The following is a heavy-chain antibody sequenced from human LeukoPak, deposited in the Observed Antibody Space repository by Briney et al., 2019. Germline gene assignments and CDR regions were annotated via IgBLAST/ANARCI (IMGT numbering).Heavy chain of an antibody. D-gene: IGHD5-18*01. CDR2: IYYSGST. CDR3: ARGYTAMVMDY. V-gene: IGHV4-59*01. J-gene: IGHJ4*02. CDR1: GGSISSNY. Sequence: SETLSLTCTVSGGSISSNYWSWIRQPPGKGLKWIGYIYYSGSTSYNPSLKSRVTISVDTSKNQFSLKLSSVTAADTAVYYCARGYTAMVMDYWGQGTLVTVSS.